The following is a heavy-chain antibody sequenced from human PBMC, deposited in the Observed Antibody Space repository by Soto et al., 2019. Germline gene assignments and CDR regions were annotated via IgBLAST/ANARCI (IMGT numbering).Heavy chain of an antibody. CDR1: GSTFTSYD. CDR3: AKEYLAVAAKTYYYYYGMDV. Sequence: GASVKVSCKASGSTFTSYDINWVRQATGQGLEWFGWINPNSGNTGYAQKFQGRVTMTRNTSISTAYMELNSLRAEDTAVYYCAKEYLAVAAKTYYYYYGMDVWGQGTTVTVSS. V-gene: IGHV1-8*01. J-gene: IGHJ6*02. D-gene: IGHD6-19*01. CDR2: INPNSGNT.